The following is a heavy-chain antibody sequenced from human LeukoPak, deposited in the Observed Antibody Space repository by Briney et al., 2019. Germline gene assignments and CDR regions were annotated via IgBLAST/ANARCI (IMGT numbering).Heavy chain of an antibody. D-gene: IGHD3-10*01. Sequence: PGGSLRLSCAVSGITLSNYGMSWVRQAPGKGLEWVAGLSGSGGGTNYADSVQGRFTISRDNPKNTLYLQMNSLRAEGTAVYFCAKRGVVIRVFLVGFHKGAYYFDSWGQGALVTVSS. CDR2: LSGSGGGT. CDR1: GITLSNYG. CDR3: AKRGVVIRVFLVGFHKGAYYFDS. V-gene: IGHV3-23*01. J-gene: IGHJ4*02.